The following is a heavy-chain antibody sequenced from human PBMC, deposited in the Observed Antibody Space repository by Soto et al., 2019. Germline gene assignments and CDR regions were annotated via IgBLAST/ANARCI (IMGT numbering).Heavy chain of an antibody. CDR2: INSEGSTP. V-gene: IGHV3-74*01. CDR3: TRDQGELVPVAIAALDF. J-gene: IGHJ4*02. Sequence: GGSMRLSCAAAGFTFGSYWMHWVRHAQGKGLEWDSRINSEGSTPNYPDTVKSPSTNSTDKANNTLYLQINGLRAEYTAVYYCTRDQGELVPVAIAALDFWGQGTPVTVSS. D-gene: IGHD2-2*01. CDR1: GFTFGSYW.